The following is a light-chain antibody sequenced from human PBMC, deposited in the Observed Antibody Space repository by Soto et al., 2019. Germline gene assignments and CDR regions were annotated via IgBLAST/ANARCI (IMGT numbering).Light chain of an antibody. V-gene: IGKV3-15*01. CDR2: GAS. Sequence: EIVMSHSPVTLSVTPEERATLSCRAIQSVSSNLAWYQQKPGQAPRLLIYGASTRATGIPARFSGSGSGTEFTLTISSLQSEDFAVYYCQQYNDWPPRITFGQGTKVDIK. J-gene: IGKJ1*01. CDR1: QSVSSN. CDR3: QQYNDWPPRIT.